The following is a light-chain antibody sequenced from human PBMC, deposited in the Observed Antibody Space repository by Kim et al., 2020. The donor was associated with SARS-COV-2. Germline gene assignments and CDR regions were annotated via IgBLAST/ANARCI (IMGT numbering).Light chain of an antibody. CDR2: GAS. CDR1: QSVSTK. Sequence: EIVMTQSPATLSVSPGERATLSCRASQSVSTKLAWYQHKPGQAPRLLIHGASTRATGVPARLTGSGSGTEFTLTISSLQTEDFAVYYCKQYNNWPLTFGGGTKVDIK. V-gene: IGKV3-15*01. CDR3: KQYNNWPLT. J-gene: IGKJ4*02.